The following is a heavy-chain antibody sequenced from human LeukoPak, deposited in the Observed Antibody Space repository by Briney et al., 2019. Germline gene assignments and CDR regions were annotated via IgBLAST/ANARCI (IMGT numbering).Heavy chain of an antibody. V-gene: IGHV3-21*01. CDR3: ARDSGSSGWYPLDY. Sequence: GRSLRLSCAASGFTFSSYGMHWVRQAPGKGLEWVSSISSSSSYIYYADSVKGRFTISRDNAKNSLYLQMNSLRAEDTAVYYCARDSGSSGWYPLDYWGQGTLVTVSS. CDR1: GFTFSSYG. CDR2: ISSSSSYI. D-gene: IGHD6-19*01. J-gene: IGHJ4*02.